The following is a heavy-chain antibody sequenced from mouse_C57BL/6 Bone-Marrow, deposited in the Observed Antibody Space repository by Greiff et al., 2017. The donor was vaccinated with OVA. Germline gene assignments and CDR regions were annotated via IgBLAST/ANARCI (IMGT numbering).Heavy chain of an antibody. CDR1: GYTFTDYA. D-gene: IGHD2-2*01. CDR2: ISTYYGDT. CDR3: TRSEWFYWYFDV. V-gene: IGHV1-67*01. Sequence: VQLQQSGPELVRPGVSVKISCKGSGYTFTDYAMHWVKQSHAKSLEWIGVISTYYGDTSYNQKFKGKAKLTAVTSASTAYMELSSLTNEDSAVYYCTRSEWFYWYFDVWGTGTTVTVSS. J-gene: IGHJ1*03.